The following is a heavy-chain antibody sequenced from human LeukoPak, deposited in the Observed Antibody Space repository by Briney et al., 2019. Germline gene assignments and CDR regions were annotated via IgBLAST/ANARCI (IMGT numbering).Heavy chain of an antibody. CDR2: INHSGST. Sequence: SETLSLTCTVSGGSISSSSYYWGWIRQPPGQGLEWIGEINHSGSTNYNPSLKSRVTISVDTSKNQFSLKLTSVTAADTAVYYCARRGGFRGSSISCYKHWGQGTLVTVSS. D-gene: IGHD2-2*01. CDR3: ARRGGFRGSSISCYKH. J-gene: IGHJ4*02. CDR1: GGSISSSSYY. V-gene: IGHV4-39*01.